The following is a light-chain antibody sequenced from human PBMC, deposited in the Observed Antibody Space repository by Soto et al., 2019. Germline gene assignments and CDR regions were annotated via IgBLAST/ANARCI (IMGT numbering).Light chain of an antibody. J-gene: IGKJ2*01. CDR1: QSVKSTY. CDR2: GAS. Sequence: ELMLTQSPGTLSLSPGERATLSCRASQSVKSTYLAWYQKKPGQAPRLLIYGASSRATGIPDRFSGSGSGTDFTLTISRLEAEDFAVYYCQHYGSSPANTFGQGTKLEI. V-gene: IGKV3-20*01. CDR3: QHYGSSPANT.